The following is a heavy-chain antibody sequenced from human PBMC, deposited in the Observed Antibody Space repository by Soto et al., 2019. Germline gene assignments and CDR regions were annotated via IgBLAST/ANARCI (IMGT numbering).Heavy chain of an antibody. J-gene: IGHJ4*02. D-gene: IGHD3-22*01. CDR1: GGSISSSSYY. Sequence: SETLSLTCTVSGGSISSSSYYWGWIRQPPGKGLEWIGSIFYSGSTYYNPSLKSRVTISLDTSKNQFSLKLTSVTAADTAVYYCARVALYDSSGYYAPYLDYWGQGTLVTVSS. CDR3: ARVALYDSSGYYAPYLDY. V-gene: IGHV4-39*01. CDR2: IFYSGST.